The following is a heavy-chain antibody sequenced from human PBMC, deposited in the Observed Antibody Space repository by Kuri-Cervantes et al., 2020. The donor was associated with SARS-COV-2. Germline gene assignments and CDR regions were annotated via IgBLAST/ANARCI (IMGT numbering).Heavy chain of an antibody. V-gene: IGHV3-74*01. D-gene: IGHD5-18*01. J-gene: IGHJ4*02. CDR3: AMTGSYTSYGLGH. CDR1: GFTLSSQW. Sequence: GGSLRLSWLASGFTLSSQWMFWVRQVPGKGLMWLSRINNDGSSTIYVDSVKGRFTTSRDNAKNSVFLQMNSLRPEDTGVYYCAMTGSYTSYGLGHWGQGTLVTVSS. CDR2: INNDGSST.